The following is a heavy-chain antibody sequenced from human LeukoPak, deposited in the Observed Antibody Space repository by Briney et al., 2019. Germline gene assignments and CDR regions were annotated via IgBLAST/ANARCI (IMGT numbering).Heavy chain of an antibody. V-gene: IGHV1-69*01. CDR1: GGTFISYA. D-gene: IGHD4-17*01. CDR2: IIPIFGTA. J-gene: IGHJ4*02. CDR3: ARHFDDYGDYGGYVGDY. Sequence: SVKVSCKASGGTFISYAISWVRQAPGQGLEWMGGIIPIFGTANYAQKFQGRVTIIADESTSTAYMELSSLRSEDTAVYYCARHFDDYGDYGGYVGDYWGQGTLVTVSS.